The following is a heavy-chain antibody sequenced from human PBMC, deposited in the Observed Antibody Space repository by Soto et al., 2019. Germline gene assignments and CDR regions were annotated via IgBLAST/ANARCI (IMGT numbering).Heavy chain of an antibody. CDR2: IYYSGST. J-gene: IGHJ1*01. Sequence: SETLSLTCTVSGGSISSYYWSWIRQPPGKGLEWIGYIYYSGSTNYNPSLKSRVTISVDTSKNQFSLKLSSVTVADTAVYYCARDLDGLHDDNSGPYPRPGWGQCTLGTVS. D-gene: IGHD3-22*01. CDR3: ARDLDGLHDDNSGPYPRPG. CDR1: GGSISSYY. V-gene: IGHV4-59*12.